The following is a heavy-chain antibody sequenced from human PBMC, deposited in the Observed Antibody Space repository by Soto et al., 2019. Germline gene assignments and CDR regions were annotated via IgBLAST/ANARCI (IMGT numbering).Heavy chain of an antibody. V-gene: IGHV3-7*04. Sequence: GSLRLSCTASGFTFSSYWMTWVRQAPGKGLEWVANIKEDGSEKYFVDSVGGRFTISRDNAKNTLYLQMNSLRAEDTAMYYCARDLTFWGQGTLVTVSS. CDR2: IKEDGSEK. CDR3: ARDLTF. CDR1: GFTFSSYW. J-gene: IGHJ4*02.